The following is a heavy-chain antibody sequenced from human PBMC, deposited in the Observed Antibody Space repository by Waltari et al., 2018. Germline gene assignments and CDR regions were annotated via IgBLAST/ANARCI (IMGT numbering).Heavy chain of an antibody. Sequence: QVQLVQSGAEVKKPGASVTVSCKASGYTFPGSYLPLVPQAPGQGLEWMGWINPNSGGTNYAQKFQGRVTMTRETSISTAYMELSRLRSDDTAVYYCARDDYGDYVLGFYWGQGTLVTVSS. V-gene: IGHV1-2*02. J-gene: IGHJ4*02. CDR1: GYTFPGSY. D-gene: IGHD4-17*01. CDR2: INPNSGGT. CDR3: ARDDYGDYVLGFY.